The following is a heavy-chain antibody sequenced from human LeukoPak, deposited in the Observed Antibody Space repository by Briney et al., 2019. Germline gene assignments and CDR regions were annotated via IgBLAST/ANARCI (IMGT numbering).Heavy chain of an antibody. CDR3: ARTSEMPTIISNWYFDL. V-gene: IGHV3-21*01. CDR2: ISSSSNYI. D-gene: IGHD5-24*01. CDR1: GFTFSTYG. Sequence: PGGSLRLSCAASGFTFSTYGMNWVRQAPGKGLEWVSSISSSSNYIYTADSVKGRFTISRDNAKNSLSLQMNSLRAEDTAVYYCARTSEMPTIISNWYFDLWGRGTLVTVSS. J-gene: IGHJ2*01.